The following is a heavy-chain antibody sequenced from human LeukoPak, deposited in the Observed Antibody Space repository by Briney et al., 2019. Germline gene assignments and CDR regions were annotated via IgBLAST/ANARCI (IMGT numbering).Heavy chain of an antibody. Sequence: SETLSLTCAVSGYSLGKNYYWGWIRQPPGKGLEWIGRIYGTGSTSNNPSLMNRVTMSVDTSKNHFSLKLTSVTAADTAVYYCARYDSRGSASTRFDYWGQGILVTISS. J-gene: IGHJ4*02. CDR1: GYSLGKNYY. CDR3: ARYDSRGSASTRFDY. V-gene: IGHV4-38-2*01. CDR2: IYGTGST. D-gene: IGHD3-16*01.